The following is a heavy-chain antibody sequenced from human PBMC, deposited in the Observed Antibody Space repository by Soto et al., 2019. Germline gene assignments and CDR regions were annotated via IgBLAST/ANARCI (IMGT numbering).Heavy chain of an antibody. V-gene: IGHV4-31*03. CDR3: TRDGGPPVTHGYDS. CDR1: GGSVTSGGYY. Sequence: QVQLQESGPGLVRPSQTLSLTCTVSGGSVTSGGYYWSWIRHCPGKGLEWIGYIYSSGDTNYNPPLHSRVAMSVDTSKNQFSLQLTSVTVADTAIYYCTRDGGPPVTHGYDSWGQGILVTVSS. CDR2: IYSSGDT. D-gene: IGHD3-10*01. J-gene: IGHJ5*01.